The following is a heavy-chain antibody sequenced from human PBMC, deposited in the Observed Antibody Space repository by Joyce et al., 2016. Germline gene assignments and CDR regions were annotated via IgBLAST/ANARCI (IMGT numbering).Heavy chain of an antibody. J-gene: IGHJ3*02. CDR1: GFSFSNAW. D-gene: IGHD3-3*01. CDR3: TTARPDFWSGFSTYGAFDI. Sequence: EVQLVESGGGLVKPGGSLRLSCTASGFSFSNAWMCWVRRAAGKGLDGVGRIKRKTDGGTTDYAAPVKGRFTISRDDSKNTLYLQMNSLKTEDTAVYYCTTARPDFWSGFSTYGAFDIWGQGTMVTVSS. V-gene: IGHV3-15*01. CDR2: IKRKTDGGTT.